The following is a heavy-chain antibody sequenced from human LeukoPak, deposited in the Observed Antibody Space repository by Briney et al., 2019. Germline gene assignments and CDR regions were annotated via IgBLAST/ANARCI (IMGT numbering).Heavy chain of an antibody. CDR3: ASGYCSGGSCYSFERYFDY. D-gene: IGHD2-15*01. CDR1: GGTFSSYA. CDR2: IIPIFGTA. J-gene: IGHJ4*02. Sequence: SVKVSCKASGGTFSSYAISGVRQAPGQGLEWMGGIIPIFGTANYAQKFQGRVTITADESTSTAYMELSSLRSEDTAVYYCASGYCSGGSCYSFERYFDYWGQGTLVTVSS. V-gene: IGHV1-69*13.